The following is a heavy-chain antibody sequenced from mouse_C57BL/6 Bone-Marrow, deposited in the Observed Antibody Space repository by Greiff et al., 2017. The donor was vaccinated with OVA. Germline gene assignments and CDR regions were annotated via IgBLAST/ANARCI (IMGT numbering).Heavy chain of an antibody. V-gene: IGHV7-3*01. CDR3: ARYNSFNYFDY. D-gene: IGHD3-1*01. CDR1: GFTFTDYY. CDR2: IRNKANGYTT. J-gene: IGHJ2*01. Sequence: EVKLMESGGGLVQPGGSLSLSCAASGFTFTDYYMSWVRQPPGKALEWLGFIRNKANGYTTEYSASVKGRFTISRDNSQSILYLQMNALRAEDSATYYCARYNSFNYFDYWGQGTTRTVSS.